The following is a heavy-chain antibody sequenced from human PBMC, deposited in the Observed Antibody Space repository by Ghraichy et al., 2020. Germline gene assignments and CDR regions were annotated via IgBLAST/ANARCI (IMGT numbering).Heavy chain of an antibody. CDR2: ISGYNGNT. J-gene: IGHJ4*02. D-gene: IGHD3-9*01. Sequence: ASVKVSCKTFGYTFTSYGISWVRQAPGQGLEWIGMISGYNGNTNYVQKFKGRVTMTTDTSTSTAYMELRSLISDDTAVYYCARGALPGYYDSWGQGTLVTVSS. CDR3: ARGALPGYYDS. V-gene: IGHV1-18*01. CDR1: GYTFTSYG.